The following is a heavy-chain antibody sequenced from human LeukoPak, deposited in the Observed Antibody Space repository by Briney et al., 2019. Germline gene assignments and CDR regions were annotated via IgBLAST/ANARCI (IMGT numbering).Heavy chain of an antibody. CDR3: AVDGYSYGYDY. CDR2: MNPNSFNT. D-gene: IGHD5-18*01. CDR1: GYTFTSYD. V-gene: IGHV1-8*01. J-gene: IGHJ4*02. Sequence: ASVKVSCKASGYTFTSYDINWVRQAPGQGLEWMGRMNPNSFNTGYAQKFQGRVTLTRNTSISIAYMELSRLRSDDTAVYYCAVDGYSYGYDYWGQGTLVTVSS.